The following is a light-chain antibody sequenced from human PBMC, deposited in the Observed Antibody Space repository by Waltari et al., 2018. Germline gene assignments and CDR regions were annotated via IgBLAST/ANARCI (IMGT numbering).Light chain of an antibody. CDR2: DTN. CDR1: TGAVTNGHY. J-gene: IGLJ3*02. CDR3: LLSYSDARV. V-gene: IGLV7-46*01. Sequence: QAVVTQEPSLTVSPGGTVTLTCGSSTGAVTNGHYPSWFQQKPGQAPRTLIYDTNNKHSWTPARCSGSLLGGKAALTLSGAQPEDEAEYYCLLSYSDARVFGGGTKVTVL.